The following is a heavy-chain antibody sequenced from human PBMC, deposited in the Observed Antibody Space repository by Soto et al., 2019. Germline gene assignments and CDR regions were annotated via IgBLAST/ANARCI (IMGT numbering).Heavy chain of an antibody. CDR2: ISFDGRRK. Sequence: QVQLVESGGGVVQPGTSLRLSCAASGFIFSDYDMYWVRQAPGRGLEWVAVISFDGRRKYYGDSVKGRFTISRDSSRDTVYLQMTSLRVEDTAVYYCAKDKAKVETVNWGGDSWGQGTLVTVSS. CDR3: AKDKAKVETVNWGGDS. J-gene: IGHJ4*02. D-gene: IGHD2-21*01. CDR1: GFIFSDYD. V-gene: IGHV3-30*18.